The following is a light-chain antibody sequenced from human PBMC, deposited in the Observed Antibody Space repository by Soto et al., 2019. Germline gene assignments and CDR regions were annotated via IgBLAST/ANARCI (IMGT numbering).Light chain of an antibody. CDR1: QSVSSNY. Sequence: ESVLTQSPGTLSLSPGERATLSCRASQSVSSNYLAWYQQKPGQAPRPLIYGASSRATGIPDRFSGSGAGTDFTLTISRLESEDFAVYSCQKYASSPCTFGQGTKV. CDR3: QKYASSPCT. J-gene: IGKJ1*01. CDR2: GAS. V-gene: IGKV3-20*01.